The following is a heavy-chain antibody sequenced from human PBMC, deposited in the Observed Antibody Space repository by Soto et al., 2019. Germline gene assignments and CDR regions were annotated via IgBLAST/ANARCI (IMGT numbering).Heavy chain of an antibody. Sequence: GASVKVSCKTSGYTFTDYDINWLRQAPGQGLEWMGWMSPDSGNAGYAQQFQGRVTMTSDTSIRTAYMELRSLRSEDTAVYYCAAITGFFDYWGKGTLVTVSS. J-gene: IGHJ4*02. CDR1: GYTFTDYD. V-gene: IGHV1-8*01. D-gene: IGHD1-20*01. CDR2: MSPDSGNA. CDR3: AAITGFFDY.